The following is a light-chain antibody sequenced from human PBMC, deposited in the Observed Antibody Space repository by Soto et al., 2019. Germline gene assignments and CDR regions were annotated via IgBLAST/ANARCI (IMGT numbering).Light chain of an antibody. CDR2: GAS. Sequence: EILMTQSPGTLSGSPGERATLSCRGSQSVNSNLAWYQQKPGQAPRLLIYGASTRATGIPGRFSGSGSGTDFTLTISRLEPEDFAVYYCQQYGSSPWTFGQGTKV. V-gene: IGKV3-20*01. J-gene: IGKJ1*01. CDR1: QSVNSN. CDR3: QQYGSSPWT.